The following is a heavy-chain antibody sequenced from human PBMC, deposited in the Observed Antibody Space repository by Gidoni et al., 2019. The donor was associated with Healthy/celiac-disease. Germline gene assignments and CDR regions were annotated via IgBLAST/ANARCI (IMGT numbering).Heavy chain of an antibody. Sequence: QLQLQESGPGLVQPSETLSLTCTVSRGSISSSSYYWGWIRQPPGKGLEWIGSIYYSGSTYYNPSLKSRVTISVDTSKNQFSLKLSSVTAADTAVYYCARCDDGSDPGEYYFDYWGQGTLVTVSS. CDR1: RGSISSSSYY. J-gene: IGHJ4*02. D-gene: IGHD3-10*01. CDR3: ARCDDGSDPGEYYFDY. V-gene: IGHV4-39*07. CDR2: IYYSGST.